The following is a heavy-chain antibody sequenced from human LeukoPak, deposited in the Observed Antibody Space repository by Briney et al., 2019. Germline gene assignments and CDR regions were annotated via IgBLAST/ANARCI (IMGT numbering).Heavy chain of an antibody. CDR3: ARAPSGYS. D-gene: IGHD5-18*01. Sequence: GRSLRLSCAASGFTFSSYGMHWVRQAPGKGLEWVAVISYDVGKKYYADSVKGRFTISRDNSKNTLYLQMNSLRAEDTAVYYCARAPSGYSWGQGTLVTVSS. V-gene: IGHV3-30*03. J-gene: IGHJ4*02. CDR1: GFTFSSYG. CDR2: ISYDVGKK.